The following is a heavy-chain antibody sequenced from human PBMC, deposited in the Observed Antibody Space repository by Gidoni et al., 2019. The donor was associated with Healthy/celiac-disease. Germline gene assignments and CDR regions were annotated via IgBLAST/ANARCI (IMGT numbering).Heavy chain of an antibody. Sequence: QVQLQESGPGLVKPSQTLSLTCTVSGGSLRRGGYYWSWIRQHPGKGLEWIGYIYYSGSTYYNPSLKSRVTISVDTSKNQFSLKLSSVTAADTAVYYCARGTTGMVRGAPDVWGQGTTVTVSS. J-gene: IGHJ6*02. CDR3: ARGTTGMVRGAPDV. D-gene: IGHD3-10*01. V-gene: IGHV4-31*03. CDR2: IYYSGST. CDR1: GGSLRRGGYY.